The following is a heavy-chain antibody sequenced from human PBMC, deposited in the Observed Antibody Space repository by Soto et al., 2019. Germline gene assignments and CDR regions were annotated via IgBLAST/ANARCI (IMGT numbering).Heavy chain of an antibody. V-gene: IGHV4-31*03. CDR1: GGSISSGGYY. J-gene: IGHJ4*02. D-gene: IGHD4-17*01. CDR3: ARVTWKDYDYGDYVPDY. CDR2: IYYSGST. Sequence: QVQLQESGPGLVKPSQTLSLTCTVSGGSISSGGYYWSWIRQHPGKGLEWIGYIYYSGSTYYNPSLTSRVTISVDTSKNQFSLKLSSVTAADTAVYYCARVTWKDYDYGDYVPDYWGQGTLVTVSS.